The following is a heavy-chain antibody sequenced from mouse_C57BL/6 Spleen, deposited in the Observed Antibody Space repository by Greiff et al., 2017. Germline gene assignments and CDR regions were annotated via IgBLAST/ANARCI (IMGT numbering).Heavy chain of an antibody. Sequence: QVQLQQSGPELVKPGASVKISCKASGYAFSSSWMNWVKQRPGKGLEWIGRIYPGDGDTNYNGKFKGKATLTADKSSSTAYMQLSSLTSEDSAVYFCAQLDSSGYGWFAYWGQGTLVTVSA. CDR1: GYAFSSSW. CDR2: IYPGDGDT. J-gene: IGHJ3*01. CDR3: AQLDSSGYGWFAY. V-gene: IGHV1-82*01. D-gene: IGHD3-2*02.